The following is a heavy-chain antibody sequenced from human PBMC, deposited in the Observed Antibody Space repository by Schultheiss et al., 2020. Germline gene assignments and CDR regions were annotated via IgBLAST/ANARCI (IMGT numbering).Heavy chain of an antibody. V-gene: IGHV3-33*08. J-gene: IGHJ4*02. D-gene: IGHD2-2*02. CDR1: GFTFSPYA. CDR2: IWYDGSNK. CDR3: ASGGIGYCSSTSCYTVDY. Sequence: GGSLRLSCAASGFTFSPYAMTWVRQAPGKGLEWVAVIWYDGSNKYYADSVKGRFTISRDNAKNSLYLQMNSLRAEDTAVYYCASGGIGYCSSTSCYTVDYWGRGTLVTVAS.